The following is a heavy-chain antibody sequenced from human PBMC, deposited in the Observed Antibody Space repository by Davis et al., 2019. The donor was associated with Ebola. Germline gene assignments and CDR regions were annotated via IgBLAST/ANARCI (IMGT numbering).Heavy chain of an antibody. J-gene: IGHJ5*02. D-gene: IGHD1-1*01. Sequence: SVKGRFIISRDDSASTVYLQMNSLRAEDTAIYYCAKDPQQLPGSWFDPWGQGTRVTVSS. CDR3: AKDPQQLPGSWFDP. V-gene: IGHV3-23*01.